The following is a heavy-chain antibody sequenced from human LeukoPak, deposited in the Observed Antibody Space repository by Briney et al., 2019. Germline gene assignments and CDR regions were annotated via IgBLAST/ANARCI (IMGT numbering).Heavy chain of an antibody. CDR3: ARDRALGIQLWFDY. CDR1: GFTFSSYS. J-gene: IGHJ4*02. CDR2: ISSSSSYI. V-gene: IGHV3-21*01. Sequence: SGGSLRLSCAASGFTFSSYSMNWVRQAPGKGLEWVSSISSSSSYIYYADSVKGRLTISRDNAKNSLYLQMNSLRAEDTAVYYCARDRALGIQLWFDYWGQGTLVTVSS. D-gene: IGHD5-18*01.